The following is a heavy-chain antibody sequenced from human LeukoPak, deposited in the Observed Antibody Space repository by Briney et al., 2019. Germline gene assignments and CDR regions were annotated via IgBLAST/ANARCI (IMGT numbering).Heavy chain of an antibody. CDR1: GGTFSSYA. Sequence: ASVKVSCKASGGTFSSYAISWVRQAPGQGLEWMGGIIPISGTANYAQKFQGRVTITADKSTSTAYMELSSLRSEDTAVYYCARTYYYDSSGYAPNPPFDYWGQGTLVTVSS. V-gene: IGHV1-69*06. D-gene: IGHD3-22*01. J-gene: IGHJ4*02. CDR3: ARTYYYDSSGYAPNPPFDY. CDR2: IIPISGTA.